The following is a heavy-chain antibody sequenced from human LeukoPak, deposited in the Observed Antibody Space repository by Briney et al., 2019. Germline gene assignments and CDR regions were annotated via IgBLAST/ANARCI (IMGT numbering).Heavy chain of an antibody. Sequence: GGSLRLSCAASGFTFSNYAMSWVRQAPGKGLEWVSGITGRSTYYADSVKGRFTISRDISKNTLYVQMNSLRAEDTAVYYCAKVVGTSGWYFDYWGQGTLVTVSS. J-gene: IGHJ4*02. CDR3: AKVVGTSGWYFDY. CDR2: ITGRST. V-gene: IGHV3-23*01. D-gene: IGHD1-1*01. CDR1: GFTFSNYA.